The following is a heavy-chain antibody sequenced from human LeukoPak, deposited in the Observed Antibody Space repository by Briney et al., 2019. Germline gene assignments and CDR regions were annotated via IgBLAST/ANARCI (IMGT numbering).Heavy chain of an antibody. D-gene: IGHD6-13*01. CDR1: GFAFSSFW. CDR2: MNSDGSTT. V-gene: IGHV3-74*01. Sequence: GGSLRLPCAASGFAFSSFWMHWVRKAPGKGLVWVSRMNSDGSTTNYADSVKGRFTISRDNAKNTLYLQMNSLRGNDTAVYYCARAGQDSSNNWFDPWGQGTLVTVS. J-gene: IGHJ5*02. CDR3: ARAGQDSSNNWFDP.